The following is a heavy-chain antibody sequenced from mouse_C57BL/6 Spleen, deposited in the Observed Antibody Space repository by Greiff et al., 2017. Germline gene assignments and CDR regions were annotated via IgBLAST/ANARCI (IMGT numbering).Heavy chain of an antibody. V-gene: IGHV1-64*01. D-gene: IGHD2-1*01. CDR3: ARSWSYGNFDHYAMDY. CDR1: GYNFTSYW. J-gene: IGHJ4*01. Sequence: QVQLQQPGAELVKPGASVKLSCTASGYNFTSYWMHWVKQRPGQGLEWIGVIHPNSGSTNYNEKFKSKATLTVDKSSSAAYLQLSSLTSEDSAVYYCARSWSYGNFDHYAMDYWGQGTSVTVS. CDR2: IHPNSGST.